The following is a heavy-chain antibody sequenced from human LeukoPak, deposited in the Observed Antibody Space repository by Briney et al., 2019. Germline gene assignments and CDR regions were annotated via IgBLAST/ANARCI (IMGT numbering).Heavy chain of an antibody. J-gene: IGHJ5*02. CDR3: AREGLRFLEWPLGNWFDP. V-gene: IGHV1-18*01. Sequence: ASVKVSCKASGYTFTSYGISWVRQAPGQGLEWMGWISAYNGNTNYAQKLQGRVTMTTDTSTSTAYMELRSLRSDDTAVYYCAREGLRFLEWPLGNWFDPWGQGTLVTVSS. D-gene: IGHD3-3*01. CDR1: GYTFTSYG. CDR2: ISAYNGNT.